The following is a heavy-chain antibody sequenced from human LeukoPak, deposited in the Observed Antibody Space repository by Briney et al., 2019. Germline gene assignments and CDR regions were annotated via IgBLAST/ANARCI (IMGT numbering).Heavy chain of an antibody. J-gene: IGHJ4*02. Sequence: ASVKVSCKASGYTFSSHAMIWVQQAPGQGFEWMGWINTNTGNPRYGQGFTGRFVFSLDTSVSTAYLQISSLKAEDTAVYFCARTRIPFYFGSGSPDYWGQGTLVTVSS. CDR1: GYTFSSHA. D-gene: IGHD3-10*01. CDR3: ARTRIPFYFGSGSPDY. V-gene: IGHV7-4-1*02. CDR2: INTNTGNP.